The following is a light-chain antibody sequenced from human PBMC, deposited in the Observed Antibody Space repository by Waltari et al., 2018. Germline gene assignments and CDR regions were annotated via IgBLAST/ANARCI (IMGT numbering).Light chain of an antibody. V-gene: IGLV7-46*01. CDR3: LLSYSGARVLVV. CDR1: TGAVTSGHL. Sequence: QAVVTQEPSLTVSPGGTVTLTCGSSTGAVTSGHLPSWFPQKPGQAPRTLIYDTSNKHSWTPARFSGSLRGGKAALTLAVAQPEDEAEYYCLLSYSGARVLVVFGGGTKLTVL. J-gene: IGLJ2*01. CDR2: DTS.